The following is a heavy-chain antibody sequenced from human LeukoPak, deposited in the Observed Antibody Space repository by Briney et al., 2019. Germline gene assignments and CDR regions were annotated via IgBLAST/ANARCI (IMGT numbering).Heavy chain of an antibody. J-gene: IGHJ3*02. V-gene: IGHV1-69*04. Sequence: SVKVSCKASGGTFSSYAISWVRRAPGQGLEWMGRIIPILGIANHAQKFQGRVTITADKSTSTAYMELSSLRSEDTAVYYCARDLSVAEVATHGPDAFDIWGQGTMVTVSS. CDR3: ARDLSVAEVATHGPDAFDI. CDR1: GGTFSSYA. CDR2: IIPILGIA. D-gene: IGHD2-15*01.